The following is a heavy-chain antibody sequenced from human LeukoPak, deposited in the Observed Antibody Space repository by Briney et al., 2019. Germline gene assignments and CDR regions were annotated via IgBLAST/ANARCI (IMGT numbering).Heavy chain of an antibody. CDR1: GFSFSSYV. J-gene: IGHJ5*02. D-gene: IGHD5-18*01. CDR2: ISKDGSHK. V-gene: IGHV3-30*04. CDR3: ARDPGYRGESGWFDP. Sequence: GGSLRLSCAASGFSFSSYVMRWVRQAPGKGLEWVGVISKDGSHKYYADSVKGGFTIYRDNSKNTLYLQMNSLRDEDTAVYYCARDPGYRGESGWFDPWGQGTQVTVSS.